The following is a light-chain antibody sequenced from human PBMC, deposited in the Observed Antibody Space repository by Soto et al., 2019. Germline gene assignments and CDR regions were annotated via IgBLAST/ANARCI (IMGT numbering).Light chain of an antibody. CDR1: QSINIY. Sequence: IQMTQSPSSLSASVGDSVTVTCRASQSINIYLNWYQQKPGKAPTLLIYGASSLQSGVTSRFTGGGSRTDFNLAISSLQPEDFATYYCQQSYTSPYTFRQGTKLEIK. J-gene: IGKJ2*01. CDR3: QQSYTSPYT. V-gene: IGKV1-39*01. CDR2: GAS.